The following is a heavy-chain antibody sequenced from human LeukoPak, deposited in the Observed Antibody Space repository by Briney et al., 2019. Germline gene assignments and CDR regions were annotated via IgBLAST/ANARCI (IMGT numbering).Heavy chain of an antibody. V-gene: IGHV4-61*02. CDR3: ARANSPNWFDP. J-gene: IGHJ5*02. CDR2: IYPSGSTIYPSGTT. D-gene: IGHD2/OR15-2a*01. Sequence: SETLSLTCTVSGGSVSSGSYYWSWIRQPAGKGLEWIGRIYPSGSTIYPSGTTHYNPSLKSRVTISLDTSKNQFSLRMSSVTAADTAVYYCARANSPNWFDPWGQGTLVTVSS. CDR1: GGSVSSGSYY.